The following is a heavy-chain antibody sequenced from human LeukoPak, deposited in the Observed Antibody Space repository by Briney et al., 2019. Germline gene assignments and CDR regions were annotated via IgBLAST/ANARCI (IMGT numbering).Heavy chain of an antibody. Sequence: GGSLRLSCAASGFTFSGYSMNWVRQAPGKGLQWISFISTGSSTIYYADSVKGRFTISRDNAKNSLYLQMNSLRDDDTALYYCARDWGDYWGQGTLVTVSS. V-gene: IGHV3-48*02. CDR2: ISTGSSTI. CDR1: GFTFSGYS. J-gene: IGHJ4*02. D-gene: IGHD3-16*01. CDR3: ARDWGDY.